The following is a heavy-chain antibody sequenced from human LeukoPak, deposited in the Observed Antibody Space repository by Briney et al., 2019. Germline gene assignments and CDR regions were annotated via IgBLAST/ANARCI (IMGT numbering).Heavy chain of an antibody. CDR1: GFTFSNQW. D-gene: IGHD3-10*01. CDR2: IKKDGSEK. J-gene: IGHJ4*02. CDR3: APYYYGSGTSLGY. Sequence: GGSLRLSCAASGFTFSNQWMSWARKPPGKGLEWVANIKKDGSEKYYVDSVKGRFTISRDNAKNSVYLQMNSLRVEDTAVYYCAPYYYGSGTSLGYWGQGTQVTVSS. V-gene: IGHV3-7*01.